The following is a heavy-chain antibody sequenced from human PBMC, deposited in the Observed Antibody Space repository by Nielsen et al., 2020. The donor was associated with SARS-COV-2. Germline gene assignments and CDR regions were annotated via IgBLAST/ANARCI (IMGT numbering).Heavy chain of an antibody. CDR3: AREPSNYLYYYYYMDV. CDR1: GFTFSSYW. Sequence: GGSVRLSWAASGFTFSSYWMHWVRQAPGKGLVWVSRINSDGSSTSYADSVKGRFTISRDNAKNTLYLQMNSLRAEDTAVYYCAREPSNYLYYYYYMDVWGKGTTVTVSS. D-gene: IGHD4-11*01. J-gene: IGHJ6*03. V-gene: IGHV3-74*01. CDR2: INSDGSST.